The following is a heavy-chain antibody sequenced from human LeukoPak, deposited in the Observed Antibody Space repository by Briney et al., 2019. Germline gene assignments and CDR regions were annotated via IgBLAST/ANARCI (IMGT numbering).Heavy chain of an antibody. J-gene: IGHJ4*02. D-gene: IGHD6-19*01. Sequence: GGSLRLSYAASGFTFDDYAMHWVRQAPGKGLEWVSLISGDGGSTYYADSVKGRFTISRDNSKNSLYLQMNSLRTEDTALYYCAQSYEAVAGNFDYWGQGTLVTVFS. CDR1: GFTFDDYA. CDR2: ISGDGGST. CDR3: AQSYEAVAGNFDY. V-gene: IGHV3-43*02.